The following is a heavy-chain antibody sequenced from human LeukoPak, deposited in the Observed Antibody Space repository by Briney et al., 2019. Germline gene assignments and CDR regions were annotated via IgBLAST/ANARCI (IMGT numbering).Heavy chain of an antibody. CDR1: GYTFTSYD. CDR3: ARDPDDYGDTRFDY. D-gene: IGHD4-17*01. V-gene: IGHV1-2*02. CDR2: INPNSGGT. Sequence: ASVTVSCKASGYTFTSYDINWVRQAPGQGLEWMGWINPNSGGTNYAQKFQGRVTMTRDTSISTAYMELSRLRSDDTAVYYCARDPDDYGDTRFDYWGQGTLVTVSS. J-gene: IGHJ4*02.